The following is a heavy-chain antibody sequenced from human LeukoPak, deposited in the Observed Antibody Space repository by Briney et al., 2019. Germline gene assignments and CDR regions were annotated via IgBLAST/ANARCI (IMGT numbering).Heavy chain of an antibody. CDR3: ARHTGTRGFDY. V-gene: IGHV4-39*01. CDR2: IYYSGST. CDR1: GGSISSSSYY. D-gene: IGHD1-14*01. J-gene: IGHJ4*02. Sequence: SETLSLTCTVSGGSISSSSYYWGWIRQPPGKGLEWIGSIYYSGSTYYNPSLKSRVTISVDTSKNQFSLKLSSVTAADTAVYYCARHTGTRGFDYWGQGTLVTVSS.